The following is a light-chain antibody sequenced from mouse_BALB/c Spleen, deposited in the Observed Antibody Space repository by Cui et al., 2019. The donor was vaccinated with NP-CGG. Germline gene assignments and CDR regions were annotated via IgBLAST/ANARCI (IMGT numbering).Light chain of an antibody. CDR1: TGAVTTSNY. V-gene: IGLV1*01. CDR2: GTN. Sequence: QAVVNQESALTTSPGETVTLTCRSSTGAVTTSNYANWVQEKPDHLFTGLIGGTNNRAPGVPARFSGSRIGDKAALTITGAQTEDEAIYFCALWYSNHWVFGGGTKLTVL. CDR3: ALWYSNHWV. J-gene: IGLJ1*01.